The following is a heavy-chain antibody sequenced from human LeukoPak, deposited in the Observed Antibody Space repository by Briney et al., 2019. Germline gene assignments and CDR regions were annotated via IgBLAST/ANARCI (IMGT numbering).Heavy chain of an antibody. CDR3: VKEGKAVTPFCDF. CDR2: ISYDGSNK. D-gene: IGHD6-19*01. V-gene: IGHV3-30-3*02. J-gene: IGHJ4*02. CDR1: GFTFSSYA. Sequence: GGSLRLSCAASGFTFSSYAMHWVRQAPGKGLEWVAVISYDGSNKYYADSVKGRFTISRDNSKNTLYLQMNSLRVDDTALYYCVKEGKAVTPFCDFWGQGTLVTVSS.